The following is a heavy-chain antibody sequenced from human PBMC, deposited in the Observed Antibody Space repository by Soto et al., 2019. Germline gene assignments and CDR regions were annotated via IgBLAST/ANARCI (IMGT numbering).Heavy chain of an antibody. Sequence: QVQLQESGPGLVKPSQTLSLTCTVSGGSISSGDYYWSWIRQPPGKGLEWIGYIYYSGSTYYNPSLTSRVTISVDTSKNQLSLKLSSVTAADTALYYCARAQGRYGDLKFDYWGQGTLVTVSS. CDR3: ARAQGRYGDLKFDY. CDR1: GGSISSGDYY. CDR2: IYYSGST. D-gene: IGHD4-17*01. V-gene: IGHV4-30-4*01. J-gene: IGHJ4*02.